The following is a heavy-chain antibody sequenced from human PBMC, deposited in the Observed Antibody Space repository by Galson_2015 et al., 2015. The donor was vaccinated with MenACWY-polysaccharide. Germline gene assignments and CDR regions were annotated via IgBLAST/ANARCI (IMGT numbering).Heavy chain of an antibody. V-gene: IGHV4-39*02. CDR3: ARVEKYSGSYYILH. D-gene: IGHD1-26*01. Sequence: ETLSLTCTVSGASLSRGSYYWAWVRQPPGKGLEWIGSIYNYASTYYNPSLRSRVTMSVDTSNNHFSQKLRSVTAADTAVYYCARVEKYSGSYYILHWGQGTLVTVSS. CDR2: IYNYAST. J-gene: IGHJ4*02. CDR1: GASLSRGSYY.